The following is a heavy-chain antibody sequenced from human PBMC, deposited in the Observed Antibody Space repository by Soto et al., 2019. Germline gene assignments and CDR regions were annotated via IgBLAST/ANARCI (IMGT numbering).Heavy chain of an antibody. Sequence: EVQLVESGGGLVKPGGSLRLSCVASGFSFGHYSINWVRQAPGRGLEWVSTISSGSSFIYYADSVKGRFTVSRDNAKNALSLQMNSLRSEDTAVYFCAREQLGVYYFGTARDIWGQGTVVTVS. V-gene: IGHV3-21*01. D-gene: IGHD1-1*01. CDR2: ISSGSSFI. CDR3: AREQLGVYYFGTARDI. J-gene: IGHJ3*02. CDR1: GFSFGHYS.